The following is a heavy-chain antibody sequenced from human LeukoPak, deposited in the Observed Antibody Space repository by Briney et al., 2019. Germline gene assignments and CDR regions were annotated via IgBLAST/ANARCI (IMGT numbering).Heavy chain of an antibody. V-gene: IGHV3-23*01. J-gene: IGHJ4*02. CDR1: GFTFSTYG. CDR3: AKRVPYSSSSVYFDY. Sequence: GGSLRLSCTASGFTFSTYGMNWVRQAPGKGLEWVSSISDDGRNTYYTDSVKSRFTVSRDNSKNTLYLQMNSLRDEDTAVYYCAKRVPYSSSSVYFDYWDQGILVTVSS. CDR2: ISDDGRNT. D-gene: IGHD6-6*01.